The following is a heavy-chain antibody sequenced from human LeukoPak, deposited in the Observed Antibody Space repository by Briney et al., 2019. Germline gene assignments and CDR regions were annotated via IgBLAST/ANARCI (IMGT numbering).Heavy chain of an antibody. V-gene: IGHV3-7*01. D-gene: IGHD3-22*01. Sequence: GGSLRLSCAASGFTFSSYWMTWVRQAPGKGLEWVANIKQDGSERYYVDSVKGRFTISRDNAKNTLYLQMNSLRAEDTAVYYCHSSGYYYYYYMDVWGKGTTVTVSS. CDR1: GFTFSSYW. CDR2: IKQDGSER. CDR3: HSSGYYYYYYMDV. J-gene: IGHJ6*03.